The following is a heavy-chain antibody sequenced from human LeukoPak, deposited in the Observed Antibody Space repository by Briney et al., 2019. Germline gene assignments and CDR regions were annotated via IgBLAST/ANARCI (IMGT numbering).Heavy chain of an antibody. CDR1: GGSISSGDYY. J-gene: IGHJ3*02. CDR3: ARDLGGRKNDAFDI. Sequence: PSQTLSLTCTVSGGSISSGDYYWSWIRQPPGKGLEWIGYIYYSGSTYYNPSLKSRVTISVDTSKNQFSLKLSSVTAADTAVYYCARDLGGRKNDAFDIWGQGTMVTVSS. CDR2: IYYSGST. V-gene: IGHV4-30-4*01.